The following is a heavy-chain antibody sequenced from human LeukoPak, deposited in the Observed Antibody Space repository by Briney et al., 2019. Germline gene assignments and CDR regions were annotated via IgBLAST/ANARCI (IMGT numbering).Heavy chain of an antibody. J-gene: IGHJ4*02. CDR1: GFTFSSYG. D-gene: IGHD3-22*01. V-gene: IGHV3-30*18. CDR3: AKDRLDEISSSCFDY. Sequence: GRSLRLSCAASGFTFSSYGMHWVRQAPGKGLEWVAVISYDGSNKYYADSVKGRFTIPRDNSKNTLYLQMNSLRAEDTAVYYCAKDRLDEISSSCFDYWGQGTLVTVSS. CDR2: ISYDGSNK.